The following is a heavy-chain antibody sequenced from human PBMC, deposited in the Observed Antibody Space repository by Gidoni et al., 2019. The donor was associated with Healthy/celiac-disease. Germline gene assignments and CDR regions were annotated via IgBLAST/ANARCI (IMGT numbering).Heavy chain of an antibody. Sequence: QVQLVESGGGVVQPGRSLRLSCAASGFTFSSYGMHWVRQAPGKGLEWVAVISYDGSNKYYADSVKGRFTISRDNSKNTLYLQMNSLRAEDTAVYYCATIIAVAGTIAFDIWGQGTMVTVSS. CDR1: GFTFSSYG. V-gene: IGHV3-30*03. D-gene: IGHD6-19*01. CDR3: ATIIAVAGTIAFDI. CDR2: ISYDGSNK. J-gene: IGHJ3*02.